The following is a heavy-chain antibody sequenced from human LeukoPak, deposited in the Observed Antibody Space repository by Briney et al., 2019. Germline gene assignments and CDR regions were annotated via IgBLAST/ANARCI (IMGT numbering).Heavy chain of an antibody. CDR3: ARGRIAARRRWFDP. J-gene: IGHJ5*02. Sequence: PSETLSLTCAVYGGSFSGYYWSWIRQPPGKGLEWIGEINHSGSTNYNPSLKSRVTISVDTSKNQFSLKLNSVTAADTAVYYCARGRIAARRRWFDPWGQGTLVTVSS. D-gene: IGHD6-6*01. CDR1: GGSFSGYY. CDR2: INHSGST. V-gene: IGHV4-34*01.